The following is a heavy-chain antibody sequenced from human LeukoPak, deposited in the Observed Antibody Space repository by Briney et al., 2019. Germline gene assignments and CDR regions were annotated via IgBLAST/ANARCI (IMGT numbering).Heavy chain of an antibody. CDR2: MNPNSGNT. J-gene: IGHJ6*03. CDR1: GYTFTSYD. Sequence: ASVTVSCKASGYTFTSYDINWVRQATGQGLEWMGWMNPNSGNTGYAQKFQGRVTMTRNTSISTAYMELSSLRSEDTAVYYCAREFHLYYYYYMDVWGKGTTVTVSS. V-gene: IGHV1-8*01. CDR3: AREFHLYYYYYMDV.